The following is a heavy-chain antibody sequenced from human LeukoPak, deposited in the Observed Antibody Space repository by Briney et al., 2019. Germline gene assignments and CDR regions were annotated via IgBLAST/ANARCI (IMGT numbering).Heavy chain of an antibody. D-gene: IGHD2-15*01. Sequence: GASVKVSCKASGYTFTSYGISWVRQAPGQGLEWMGWISAYNGNTNYAQKLQGRVTMTTDTSTSTAYMELSSLRSEDTAVYYCATILGSILVVYWGQGTLVTVSS. CDR1: GYTFTSYG. CDR2: ISAYNGNT. CDR3: ATILGSILVVY. J-gene: IGHJ4*02. V-gene: IGHV1-18*01.